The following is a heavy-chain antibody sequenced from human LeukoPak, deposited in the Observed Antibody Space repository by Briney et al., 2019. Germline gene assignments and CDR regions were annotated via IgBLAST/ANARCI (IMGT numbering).Heavy chain of an antibody. Sequence: GGSLRLSCAASGFTFSTYAMSWVRQAPGKGLEWVSGISGSGDVKWYADSVKGRFIISRDNSKNTLYLQMNSLRAEDTAVYYCARTIYGSGSYYNPRSYYYYYMDVWGKGTTVTISS. CDR1: GFTFSTYA. J-gene: IGHJ6*03. D-gene: IGHD3-10*01. CDR3: ARTIYGSGSYYNPRSYYYYYMDV. V-gene: IGHV3-23*01. CDR2: ISGSGDVK.